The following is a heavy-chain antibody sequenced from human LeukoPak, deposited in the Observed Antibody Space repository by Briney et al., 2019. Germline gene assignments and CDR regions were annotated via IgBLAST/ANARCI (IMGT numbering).Heavy chain of an antibody. CDR3: AKAGTITVIEPPHYCFDP. J-gene: IGHJ5*02. V-gene: IGHV3-23*01. CDR1: GFTFSSYA. CDR2: ISGSGGTT. Sequence: QPGGSLRLSCAASGFTFSSYAMSWVRQAPGKGLEWVSAISGSGGTTYYTDSVKGRFTISRDNSKSTLYLQMNSLRAEDTAVYYCAKAGTITVIEPPHYCFDPWGQGTLVTVFS. D-gene: IGHD3-22*01.